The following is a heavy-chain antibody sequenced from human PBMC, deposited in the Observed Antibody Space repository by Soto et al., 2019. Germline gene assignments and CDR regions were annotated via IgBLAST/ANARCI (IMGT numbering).Heavy chain of an antibody. D-gene: IGHD4-4*01. Sequence: VGSLRLSCLASGFFFDNYEMNWVRQAPGKGLEWILYIGSSGTVLYADSVKGRFSISRDSANNSLYLHMSSLRAEDTAVYYCTRFDYNSDYYYGMDVWGQGTTVTVSS. CDR2: IGSSGTV. CDR1: GFFFDNYE. J-gene: IGHJ6*02. CDR3: TRFDYNSDYYYGMDV. V-gene: IGHV3-48*03.